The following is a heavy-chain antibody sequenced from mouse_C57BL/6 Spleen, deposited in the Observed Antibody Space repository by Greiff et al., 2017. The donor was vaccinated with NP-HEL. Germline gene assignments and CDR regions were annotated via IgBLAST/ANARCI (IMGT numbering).Heavy chain of an antibody. Sequence: QVQLQQPGAELVKPGASVKMSCKASGYTFTSYGISWVKQRTGQGLEWIGEIYPRSGNTYYNEKFKGKATLTADKSSSTAYMELRSLTSEDSAVYFCARDGYYEGYWGQGTTLTVSS. CDR1: GYTFTSYG. J-gene: IGHJ2*01. D-gene: IGHD2-3*01. CDR2: IYPRSGNT. CDR3: ARDGYYEGY. V-gene: IGHV1-81*01.